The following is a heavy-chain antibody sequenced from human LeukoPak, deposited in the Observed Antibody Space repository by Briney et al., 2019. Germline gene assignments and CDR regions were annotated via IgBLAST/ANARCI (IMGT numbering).Heavy chain of an antibody. Sequence: SETLSLTCTVSGGSISSYYWNWIRQPPGKGLEWIGFIYYTGSTNYNPSLKSRVTISVDTSKNQFSLKLSSVTAADTAVYYCAREGGPGADYWGQGTLVTVSS. V-gene: IGHV4-59*01. D-gene: IGHD3-16*01. CDR3: AREGGPGADY. CDR2: IYYTGST. CDR1: GGSISSYY. J-gene: IGHJ4*02.